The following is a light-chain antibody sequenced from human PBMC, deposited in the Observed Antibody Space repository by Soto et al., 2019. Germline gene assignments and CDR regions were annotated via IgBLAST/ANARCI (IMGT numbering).Light chain of an antibody. CDR2: AAS. CDR3: QQYNSYWT. Sequence: DIHMTQSASSLSASVGNRATITCRASQSISSYLNWYQQKPGKAPKLLIYAASSLQSGVPSRFSGSASGTEFTLTISSLKPDDFATYYCQQYNSYWTFGQGTKVDIK. V-gene: IGKV1-39*01. CDR1: QSISSY. J-gene: IGKJ1*01.